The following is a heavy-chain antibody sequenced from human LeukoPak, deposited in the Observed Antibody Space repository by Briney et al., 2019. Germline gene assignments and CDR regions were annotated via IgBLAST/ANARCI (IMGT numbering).Heavy chain of an antibody. V-gene: IGHV4-59*01. Sequence: SETLFLTCTVSGDFITAYYWSWIRQPPGKGLEWIGYVYYTGSTDYNPSLRSRVTISLDMSKHQFSLNLTSVTAADTAVYYCASNTGTVFDNWGQGALVTVSS. D-gene: IGHD7-27*01. CDR1: GDFITAYY. CDR3: ASNTGTVFDN. CDR2: VYYTGST. J-gene: IGHJ4*02.